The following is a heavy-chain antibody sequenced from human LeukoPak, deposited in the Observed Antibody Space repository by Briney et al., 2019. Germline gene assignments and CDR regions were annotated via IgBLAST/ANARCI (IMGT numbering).Heavy chain of an antibody. CDR1: GFTFSDYY. J-gene: IGHJ4*02. CDR2: ISSSSSYT. D-gene: IGHD5-12*01. V-gene: IGHV3-11*06. CDR3: ASGGSSGYDWGTFAY. Sequence: PGGSLRLSCAASGFTFSDYYMSWIRQAPGKGLEWVSYISSSSSYTNYAGSVKGRFTISRDNAKNSLYLQMNSLRAEDTAVYYCASGGSSGYDWGTFAYWGQGTLVPVPS.